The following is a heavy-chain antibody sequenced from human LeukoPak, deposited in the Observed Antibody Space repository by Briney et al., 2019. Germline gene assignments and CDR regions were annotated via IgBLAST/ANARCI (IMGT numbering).Heavy chain of an antibody. V-gene: IGHV1-2*02. Sequence: GASVKVSCKASGYTFTGHIIHWVRQAPGQGLEWMGCIIPNSGGTNYAQKFQGRVTMTRDTSISTAYMELSTLISDDTAIYYCAREVAGFDSWGQGTLVTVSS. CDR2: IIPNSGGT. D-gene: IGHD5-12*01. J-gene: IGHJ5*01. CDR1: GYTFTGHI. CDR3: AREVAGFDS.